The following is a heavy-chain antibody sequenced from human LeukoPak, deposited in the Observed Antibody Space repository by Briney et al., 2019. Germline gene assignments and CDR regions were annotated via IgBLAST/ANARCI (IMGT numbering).Heavy chain of an antibody. CDR1: GFTFSSYS. V-gene: IGHV3-48*04. CDR3: AKDRDYYDSSGIDY. D-gene: IGHD3-22*01. CDR2: ISSSSSTI. Sequence: GGSLRLSCAASGFTFSSYSMNWVRQAPGKGLEWVSYISSSSSTIYYADSVKGRFTISRDNAKNSLYLQMNSLRAEDTAVYYCAKDRDYYDSSGIDYWGQGTLVTVSS. J-gene: IGHJ4*02.